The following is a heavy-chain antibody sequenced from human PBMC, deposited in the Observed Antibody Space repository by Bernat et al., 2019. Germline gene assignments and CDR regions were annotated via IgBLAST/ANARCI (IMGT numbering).Heavy chain of an antibody. CDR2: ISYDGSNK. V-gene: IGHV3-30*03. D-gene: IGHD1-1*01. CDR3: AGDGGTTDEGDFDY. Sequence: QVQLVESGGGVVQPGRSLRLSCAASGFTFSSYGMHWVRQAPGKGLEWVAVISYDGSNKYYADSVKGRFTISRDNSKNTLYLQMNSLRAEDTAVYYCAGDGGTTDEGDFDYWGQGTLVTVSS. CDR1: GFTFSSYG. J-gene: IGHJ4*02.